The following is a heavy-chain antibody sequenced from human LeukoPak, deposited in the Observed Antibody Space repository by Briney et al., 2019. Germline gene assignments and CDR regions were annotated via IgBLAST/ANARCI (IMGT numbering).Heavy chain of an antibody. D-gene: IGHD3-22*01. Sequence: GASVKVSCKASGGTFSSYAISWVRQAPGQGLEWMGWMNPNSGNTGYAQKFQGRVTMTRNTSISTAYMELSSLRSEDTAVYYCASNPSYYDSSGYFDYWGQGTLVTVSS. CDR1: GGTFSSYA. CDR3: ASNPSYYDSSGYFDY. CDR2: MNPNSGNT. J-gene: IGHJ4*02. V-gene: IGHV1-8*02.